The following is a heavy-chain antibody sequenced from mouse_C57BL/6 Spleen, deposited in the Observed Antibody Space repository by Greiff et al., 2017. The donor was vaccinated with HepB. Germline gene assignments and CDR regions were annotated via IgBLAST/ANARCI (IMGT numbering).Heavy chain of an antibody. Sequence: VQGVESGAELARPGASVKMSCKASGYTFTSYTMHWVKQRPGQGLEWIGYINPSSGYTKYNQKFKDKATLTADKSSSTAYMQLSSLTSEDSAVYYCARSGNYDYDEEAMDYWGQGTSVTVYS. J-gene: IGHJ4*01. CDR1: GYTFTSYT. CDR3: ARSGNYDYDEEAMDY. CDR2: INPSSGYT. D-gene: IGHD2-4*01. V-gene: IGHV1-4*01.